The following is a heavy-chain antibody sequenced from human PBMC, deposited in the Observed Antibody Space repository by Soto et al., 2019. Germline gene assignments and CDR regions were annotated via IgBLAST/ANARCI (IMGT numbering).Heavy chain of an antibody. V-gene: IGHV3-74*01. D-gene: IGHD5-18*01. J-gene: IGHJ6*02. Sequence: PGGSLRLSCAASGFTFSYYWMHWVRQAPGKGLVWVSRIHSDGSSTTYADSVKGRFTISRDNAKNSLYLQMNSLRDEDTAVYYCATESVDTAMEHRIGMDVWGQGTTVTVSS. CDR2: IHSDGSST. CDR1: GFTFSYYW. CDR3: ATESVDTAMEHRIGMDV.